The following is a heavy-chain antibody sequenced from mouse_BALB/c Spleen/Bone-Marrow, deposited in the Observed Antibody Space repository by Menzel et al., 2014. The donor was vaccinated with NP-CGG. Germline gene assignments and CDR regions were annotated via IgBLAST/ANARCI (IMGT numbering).Heavy chain of an antibody. D-gene: IGHD2-12*01. CDR3: ARDYDEWFAY. V-gene: IGHV2-9*02. CDR1: GFSLTSYG. CDR2: IWAGGST. J-gene: IGHJ3*01. Sequence: VQLVESGPGLVAPSQSLSITCTVSGFSLTSYGVHWVSQPPGKGLEWLGVIWAGGSTNYNSALMSRLSISKDNSKSQVFLKMNSLQTDDTAMYYCARDYDEWFAYWGQGTLVTVSA.